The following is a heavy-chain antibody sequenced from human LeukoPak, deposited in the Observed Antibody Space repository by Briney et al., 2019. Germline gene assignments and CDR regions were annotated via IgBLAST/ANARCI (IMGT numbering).Heavy chain of an antibody. CDR2: IYYSGST. V-gene: IGHV4-39*07. Sequence: SETLSLTCTVSGGSISSSSYYWGWIRQPPGKGLEWIGSIYYSGSTYYNPSLKSRVTISVDTSKNQFSLKLSSVTAADTAVYYCARDYSSLDYWGQGTLVTVSS. J-gene: IGHJ4*02. D-gene: IGHD6-19*01. CDR3: ARDYSSLDY. CDR1: GGSISSSSYY.